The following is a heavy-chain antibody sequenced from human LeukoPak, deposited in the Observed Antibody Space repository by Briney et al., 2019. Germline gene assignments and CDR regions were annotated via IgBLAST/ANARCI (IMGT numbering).Heavy chain of an antibody. V-gene: IGHV3-21*01. CDR3: AGIGDSPDAFDI. J-gene: IGHJ3*02. CDR1: GFTFSIYS. CDR2: ISSSSSYI. Sequence: PGGSLRLSCAASGFTFSIYSMNWVRQAPGKGLEWVSSISSSSSYIYYADSVKGRFTISRDNAKNSLYLQMNSLRAEDTAVYYCAGIGDSPDAFDIWGQGTMVTVSS. D-gene: IGHD3-10*01.